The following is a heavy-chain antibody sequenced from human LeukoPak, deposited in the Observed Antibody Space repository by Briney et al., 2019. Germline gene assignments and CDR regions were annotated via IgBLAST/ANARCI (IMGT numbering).Heavy chain of an antibody. V-gene: IGHV3-23*01. CDR3: AKEAQGCSITSCYFDS. Sequence: PGGSLRLSCAASGFTFSSYWMHWVRQAPGKGLEWASAISGSGGNTYYADSVKGRFTISRDNSKNTLFLQMNSLRAEDTAVYYCAKEAQGCSITSCYFDSWGQGTLVTVSS. D-gene: IGHD2-2*01. CDR2: ISGSGGNT. J-gene: IGHJ4*02. CDR1: GFTFSSYW.